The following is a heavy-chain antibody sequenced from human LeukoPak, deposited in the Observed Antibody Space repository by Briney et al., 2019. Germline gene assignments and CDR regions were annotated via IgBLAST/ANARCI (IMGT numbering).Heavy chain of an antibody. CDR1: GNSFTNFW. D-gene: IGHD1-1*01. V-gene: IGHV5-51*01. Sequence: GESLKISCKGFGNSFTNFWIGWVRQMPGKGLEWMGIIYPGDSDTRYSPSFQGQVTISADKSISTAYLQWSSLKASDTAMYYCARARAGTKDYWGQGTLVTVSS. CDR2: IYPGDSDT. CDR3: ARARAGTKDY. J-gene: IGHJ4*02.